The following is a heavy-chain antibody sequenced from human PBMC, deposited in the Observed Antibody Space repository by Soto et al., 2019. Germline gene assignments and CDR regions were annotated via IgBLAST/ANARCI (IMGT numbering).Heavy chain of an antibody. CDR3: ARDRITIFGSYYYYMDV. CDR1: GGSFSGYY. Sequence: SETLSLTCAVYGGSFSGYYWSWIRQPPGKGLEWIGGINHSGSTNYNSSLKSRVTISVDTSKNQFSLKLSSVTAADTAVYYCARDRITIFGSYYYYMDVWGKGTTVTVSS. CDR2: INHSGST. D-gene: IGHD3-3*01. V-gene: IGHV4-34*01. J-gene: IGHJ6*03.